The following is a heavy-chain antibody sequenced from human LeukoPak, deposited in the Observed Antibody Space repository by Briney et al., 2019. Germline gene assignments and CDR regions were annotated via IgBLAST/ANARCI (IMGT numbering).Heavy chain of an antibody. CDR3: ARQTPVAGTFDY. CDR1: GGSISSSIYY. D-gene: IGHD6-19*01. Sequence: SETLSLTCTVSGGSISSSIYYWGWIRQPPGKGLERIGSIYYSGSTYYNPSLKSRVTISVDTSKNQFSLKLSSVTAADTAVYYCARQTPVAGTFDYWGQGTLVTVSS. J-gene: IGHJ4*02. CDR2: IYYSGST. V-gene: IGHV4-39*01.